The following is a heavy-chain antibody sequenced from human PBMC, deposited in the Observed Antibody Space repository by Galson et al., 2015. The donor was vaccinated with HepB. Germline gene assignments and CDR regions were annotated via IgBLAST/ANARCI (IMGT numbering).Heavy chain of an antibody. D-gene: IGHD2-2*01. CDR2: ISAYNGNT. CDR3: ARPQYQLLSGWFDP. V-gene: IGHV1-18*01. J-gene: IGHJ5*02. CDR1: GYTFTSYG. Sequence: SVKVSCKASGYTFTSYGISWVRQAPGQGLEWMGWISAYNGNTNYAQKLQGRVTMTTDTSTSTAYMELRSLRSDDTAVYYCARPQYQLLSGWFDPWGQGTLVTVSS.